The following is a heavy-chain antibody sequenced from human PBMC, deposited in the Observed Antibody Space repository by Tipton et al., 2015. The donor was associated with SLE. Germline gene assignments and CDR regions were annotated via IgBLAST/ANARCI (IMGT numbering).Heavy chain of an antibody. CDR1: GFTFSSYG. Sequence: SLRLSCAASGFTFSSYGMHWVRQAPGKGLEWVAVIWYDGSNKYYADSVKGRFTISRDNSKNTLYLQMNSLRAEDTAVYYCARGEIGTMIVVLHGAFDIWGQGTMVTVSS. V-gene: IGHV3-33*01. D-gene: IGHD3-22*01. CDR3: ARGEIGTMIVVLHGAFDI. J-gene: IGHJ3*02. CDR2: IWYDGSNK.